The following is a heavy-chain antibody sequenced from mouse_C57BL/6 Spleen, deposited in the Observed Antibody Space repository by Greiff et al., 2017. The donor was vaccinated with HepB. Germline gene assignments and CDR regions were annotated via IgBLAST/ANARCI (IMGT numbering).Heavy chain of an antibody. CDR1: GYTFTDYY. D-gene: IGHD1-1*01. V-gene: IGHV1-26*01. J-gene: IGHJ2*01. CDR3: ARGGNYYDGGY. CDR2: INPNNGGT. Sequence: VQLKHSGPELVKPGASVKISCKASGYTFTDYYMNWVKQSHGKSLEWIGDINPNNGGTSYNQKFKGKATLTVDKSSSTAYMELRSLTSEDSAVYYCARGGNYYDGGYWGQGTTLTVSS.